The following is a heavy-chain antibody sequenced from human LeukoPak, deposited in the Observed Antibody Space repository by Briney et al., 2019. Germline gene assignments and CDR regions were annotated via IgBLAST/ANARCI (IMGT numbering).Heavy chain of an antibody. CDR3: ARFGYVAAVDL. CDR1: GFSFSAYW. V-gene: IGHV3-7*01. Sequence: GGSLRLSCAASGFSFSAYWMTWVRQAPGTGLEWVANINPAGTETYYVDPVKGRFTISRDNAKNLLYLQMYSLRAEDTAVYYCARFGYVAAVDLWGQGTLVTVSS. CDR2: INPAGTET. J-gene: IGHJ4*02. D-gene: IGHD2-15*01.